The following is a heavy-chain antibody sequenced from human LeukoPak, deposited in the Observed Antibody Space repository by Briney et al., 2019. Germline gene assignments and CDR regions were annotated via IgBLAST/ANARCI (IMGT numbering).Heavy chain of an antibody. V-gene: IGHV4-34*01. CDR2: INHSGST. J-gene: IGHJ1*01. CDR1: GYSISSGYY. Sequence: SETLSLTCAVSGYSISSGYYWSWIRQPPGKGLEWIGEINHSGSTNYNPSLKSRVTISVDTSKNQFSLKLSSVTAADTAVYYCASYRGAFFQHWGQGTLVTVSS. CDR3: ASYRGAFFQH. D-gene: IGHD4-23*01.